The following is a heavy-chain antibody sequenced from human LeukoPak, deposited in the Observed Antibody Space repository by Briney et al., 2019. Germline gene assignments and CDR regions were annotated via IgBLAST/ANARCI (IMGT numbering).Heavy chain of an antibody. CDR2: IHSGGST. CDR3: AGLAGDI. Sequence: GGSLRLSCAASGFTVSSHYMSWVRQAPGKGLEWVSVIHSGGSTYHADSVKGRFTISRDSSKNTVYLQMNSMRVEDTAVYYCAGLAGDIWGQGTMVTVSS. CDR1: GFTVSSHY. J-gene: IGHJ3*02. V-gene: IGHV3-66*02. D-gene: IGHD6-19*01.